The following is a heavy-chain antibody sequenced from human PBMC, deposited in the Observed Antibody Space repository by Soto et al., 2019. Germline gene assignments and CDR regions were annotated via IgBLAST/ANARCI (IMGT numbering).Heavy chain of an antibody. CDR2: ISSSSSYI. D-gene: IGHD3-22*01. CDR3: AGRVYYYDSSGYETDAFDI. V-gene: IGHV3-21*01. CDR1: GFTFSSYS. Sequence: PGGSLRLSCAASGFTFSSYSINWVRQAPGKGLEWVSSISSSSSYIYYADSVKGRFTISRDNAKNSLYLQMNSLRAEDTAVYYCAGRVYYYDSSGYETDAFDIWGQGTMVTVSS. J-gene: IGHJ3*02.